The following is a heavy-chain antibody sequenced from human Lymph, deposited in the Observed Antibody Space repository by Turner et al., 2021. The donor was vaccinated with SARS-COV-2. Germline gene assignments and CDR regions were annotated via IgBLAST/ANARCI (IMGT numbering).Heavy chain of an antibody. Sequence: EVQLVESGGGLVQPGGSLRLSCAASGFTFSSYSMNWVRQAPGKGLEWVSYISISSSTIYYADSVKGRFTISRDNAKNSLYLQMNSLRDEDTAVYYCARDRGGNGAYYYGMDVWGQGTTVTVSS. D-gene: IGHD2-15*01. CDR1: GFTFSSYS. CDR3: ARDRGGNGAYYYGMDV. V-gene: IGHV3-48*02. CDR2: ISISSSTI. J-gene: IGHJ6*02.